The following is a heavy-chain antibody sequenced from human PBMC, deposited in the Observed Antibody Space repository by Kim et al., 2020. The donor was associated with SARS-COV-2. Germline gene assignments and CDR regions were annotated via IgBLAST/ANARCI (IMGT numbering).Heavy chain of an antibody. CDR3: ARSLATGYYDSSGPHAFDI. J-gene: IGHJ3*02. D-gene: IGHD3-22*01. CDR1: GFTFSSYW. V-gene: IGHV3-7*01. CDR2: IKQDGSEK. Sequence: GGSLRLSCAASGFTFSSYWMSWVRQAPGKGLEWVANIKQDGSEKYYVDSVKGRFTISRDNAKNSLYLQMNSLRAEDTAVYYCARSLATGYYDSSGPHAFDIWGQGTMVTVSS.